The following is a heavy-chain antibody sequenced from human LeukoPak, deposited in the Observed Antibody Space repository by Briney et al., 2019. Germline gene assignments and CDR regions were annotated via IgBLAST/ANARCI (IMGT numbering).Heavy chain of an antibody. V-gene: IGHV3-73*01. D-gene: IGHD5-18*01. CDR3: TGMWIQLWLSSEAFDI. J-gene: IGHJ3*02. CDR2: IRSKVNSYAT. Sequence: GGSLRLSCAASGFTFSGSAMHWVRQASGKGLEWVGRIRSKVNSYATAYAASVKGRFTISRDDSKNTAYLQMNSLKTEDTAVYYCTGMWIQLWLSSEAFDIWGQGTMVTVSS. CDR1: GFTFSGSA.